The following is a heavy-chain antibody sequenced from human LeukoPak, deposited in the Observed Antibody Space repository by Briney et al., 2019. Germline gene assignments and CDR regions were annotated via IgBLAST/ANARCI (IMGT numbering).Heavy chain of an antibody. CDR2: ISLSGSTI. Sequence: GGSLRLSCIGSGFTDSNYEMNWVRQAPGKGLEWVSYISLSGSTIYYADSVRGRFTISRDNTKNSLYLQMNSLRAEDTAVYFCARDGRQWEQRPFDYWGQGTLVTVSS. D-gene: IGHD1-26*01. CDR3: ARDGRQWEQRPFDY. J-gene: IGHJ4*02. V-gene: IGHV3-48*03. CDR1: GFTDSNYE.